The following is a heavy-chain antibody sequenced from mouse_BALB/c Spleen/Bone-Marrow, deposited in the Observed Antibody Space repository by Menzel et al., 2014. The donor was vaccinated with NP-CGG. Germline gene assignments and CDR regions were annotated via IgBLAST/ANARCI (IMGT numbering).Heavy chain of an antibody. CDR1: GYSFTGYF. Sequence: EVQLQQSGPELVKPGASVKISCRASGYSFTGYFMNWVMQSHGKSLEWIGRTNPYNGDTFYNQKFKGKATLTVDKSSSTAHMELRSLASEDSAVYYCARVTTDWYFDVWGAGTTVTVSS. V-gene: IGHV1-20*02. J-gene: IGHJ1*01. CDR3: ARVTTDWYFDV. CDR2: TNPYNGDT. D-gene: IGHD1-1*01.